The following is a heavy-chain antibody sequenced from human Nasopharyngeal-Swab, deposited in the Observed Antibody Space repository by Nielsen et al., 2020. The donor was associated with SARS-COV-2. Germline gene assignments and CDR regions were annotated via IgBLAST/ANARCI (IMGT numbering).Heavy chain of an antibody. V-gene: IGHV3-53*01. J-gene: IGHJ6*02. CDR1: GFTVSSNY. D-gene: IGHD6-13*01. CDR2: IYSGGST. CDR3: ARDGVLYYYGMDV. Sequence: GESLKISCAASGFTVSSNYMSWVRQAPGKGLEWVSVIYSGGSTYYADSVKGRFTISRDNSKNTLYLQMNSLRAEDTAVYYCARDGVLYYYGMDVWGQGTTVTVSS.